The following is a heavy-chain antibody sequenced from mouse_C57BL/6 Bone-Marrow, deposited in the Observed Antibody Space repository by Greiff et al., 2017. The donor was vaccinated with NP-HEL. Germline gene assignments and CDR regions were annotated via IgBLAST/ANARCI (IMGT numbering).Heavy chain of an antibody. Sequence: EVKLVESGGGLVQPGGSLSLSCAASGFTFTDYYMSWVRQPPGKALEWLVFIRNKANGSPQAYRASVKGRFTISRDNSQSILYLQMNALRAEDSATYYCARSIYYEYADDPFYAMDYGGQGTSVTVSS. CDR1: GFTFTDYY. CDR2: IRNKANGSPQ. J-gene: IGHJ4*01. D-gene: IGHD2-4*01. V-gene: IGHV7-3*01. CDR3: ARSIYYEYADDPFYAMDY.